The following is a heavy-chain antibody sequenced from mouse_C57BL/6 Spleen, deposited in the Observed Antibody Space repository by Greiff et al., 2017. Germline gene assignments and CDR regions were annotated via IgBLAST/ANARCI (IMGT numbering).Heavy chain of an antibody. CDR3: VLQRRLPYYAMDY. D-gene: IGHD3-2*02. CDR1: GFNIKDYY. J-gene: IGHJ4*01. V-gene: IGHV14-2*01. Sequence: VQLQQSGAELVKPGASVKLSCTASGFNIKDYYMHWVKQRTEQGLEWIGRIDPEDGETKYAPKFQGKATITADTSSNTAYLQLSSLTSEDTAVYYCVLQRRLPYYAMDYWGQGTSVTVSS. CDR2: IDPEDGET.